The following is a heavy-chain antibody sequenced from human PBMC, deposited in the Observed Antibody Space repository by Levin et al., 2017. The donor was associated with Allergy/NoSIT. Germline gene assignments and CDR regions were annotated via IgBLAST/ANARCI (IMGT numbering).Heavy chain of an antibody. CDR3: AKGAGGSGRY. CDR1: GFTFSSSA. D-gene: IGHD3-10*01. CDR2: ISGSGGTT. J-gene: IGHJ4*02. Sequence: LSLPCAASGFTFSSSAMNWVRQAPGKGLEWVSGISGSGGTTYYADSVKGRFTISRDNSKNTLYLQMINLRAEDTAVYYCAKGAGGSGRYWGQGTLVTVSS. V-gene: IGHV3-23*01.